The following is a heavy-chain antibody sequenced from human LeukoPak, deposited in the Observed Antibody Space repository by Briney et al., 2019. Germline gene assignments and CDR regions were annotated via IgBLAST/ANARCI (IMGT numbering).Heavy chain of an antibody. Sequence: SETLSLTCTVSGGSISSYYWSWIRQPPGKGLEWIGYIYYSGSTNYNPSLKSRVTISVDTSKNQFSLKLSSVTAADTAVYYCARHQVEDALLWFGDLYYYGMDVWGQGTTVTVSS. D-gene: IGHD3-10*01. J-gene: IGHJ6*02. V-gene: IGHV4-59*08. CDR1: GGSISSYY. CDR3: ARHQVEDALLWFGDLYYYGMDV. CDR2: IYYSGST.